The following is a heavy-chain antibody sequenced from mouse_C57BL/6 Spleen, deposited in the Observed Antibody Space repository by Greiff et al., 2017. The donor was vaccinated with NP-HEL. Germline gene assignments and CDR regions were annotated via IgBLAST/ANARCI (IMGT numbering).Heavy chain of an antibody. J-gene: IGHJ4*01. V-gene: IGHV5-6*01. CDR3: ARQRITTVVGYAMDY. D-gene: IGHD1-1*01. Sequence: EVQVVESGGDLVKPGGSLKLSCAASGFTFSSYGMSWVRQTPDKRLEWVATISSGGSYTYYPDSVKGRFTISRDNAKNTLYLQMSSLKSEDTAMYYCARQRITTVVGYAMDYWGQGTSVTVSS. CDR1: GFTFSSYG. CDR2: ISSGGSYT.